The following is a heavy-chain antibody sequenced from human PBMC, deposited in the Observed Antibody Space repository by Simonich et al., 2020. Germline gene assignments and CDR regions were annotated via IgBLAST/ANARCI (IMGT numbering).Heavy chain of an antibody. CDR1: GGSISSYY. D-gene: IGHD1-26*01. J-gene: IGHJ6*02. CDR2: IYYSGST. Sequence: QVQLQESGPGLVKPSETLSLTCTVSGGSISSYYWSWIRQPPGKGLEWIGYIYYSGSTKHHPSLKSRVTRSVDTSKNQFSLKLSSVTAADTAVYYCARSLGYYYYYYGMDVWGQGTTVTVSS. V-gene: IGHV4-59*08. CDR3: ARSLGYYYYYYGMDV.